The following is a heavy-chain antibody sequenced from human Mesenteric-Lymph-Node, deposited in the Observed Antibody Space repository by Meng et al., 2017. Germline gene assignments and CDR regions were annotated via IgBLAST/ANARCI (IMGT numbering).Heavy chain of an antibody. J-gene: IGHJ6*02. V-gene: IGHV4-4*07. CDR2: IYTSGST. D-gene: IGHD3-10*01. Sequence: SETLSLTCTVSGGSISSYYWSWIRQPAGKGLEWIGRIYTSGSTNYNPSLKSRVTISVDTSKNQFSLKLSSVTAADTAVYYCARFGPDVLLWFGELSHYYYGMDVWGQGTTVTVSS. CDR1: GGSISSYY. CDR3: ARFGPDVLLWFGELSHYYYGMDV.